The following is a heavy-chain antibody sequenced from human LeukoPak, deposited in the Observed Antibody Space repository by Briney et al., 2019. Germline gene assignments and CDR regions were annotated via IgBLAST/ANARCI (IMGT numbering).Heavy chain of an antibody. V-gene: IGHV6-1*01. CDR2: TYYRSKWYN. Sequence: SQTLSLTCAISGDSVSSNSAAWNWFRQSPSRGLEWLGRTYYRSKWYNEYALSVKSRMTINPDTSKNQFSLQLNSVTPEDSAVYYCARGGNFAFQIWGQGTMVTVSS. J-gene: IGHJ3*02. CDR3: ARGGNFAFQI. CDR1: GDSVSSNSAA. D-gene: IGHD4-23*01.